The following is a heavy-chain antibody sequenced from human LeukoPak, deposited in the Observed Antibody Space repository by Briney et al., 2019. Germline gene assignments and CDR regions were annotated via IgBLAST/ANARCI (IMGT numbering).Heavy chain of an antibody. CDR1: GYNFTSHW. D-gene: IGHD2-21*02. Sequence: GESLKISCKGSGYNFTSHWIGWVRQMPGKGLEWMGIIYPGDSDSRQSPSLRGQVTISADKSINTVYLQWNSLKASDTAMYYCARGHHVVVATATWASDAFDLWGQGTMVTVSS. CDR2: IYPGDSDS. J-gene: IGHJ3*01. V-gene: IGHV5-51*01. CDR3: ARGHHVVVATATWASDAFDL.